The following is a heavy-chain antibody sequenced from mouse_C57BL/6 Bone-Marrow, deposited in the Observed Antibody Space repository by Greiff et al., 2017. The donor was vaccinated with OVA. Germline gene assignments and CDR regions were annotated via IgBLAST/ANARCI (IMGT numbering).Heavy chain of an antibody. CDR3: AREDFYLRYFDV. D-gene: IGHD2-1*01. CDR2: ISYDGSN. CDR1: GYSITSGYY. Sequence: VQLQQSGPGLVKPSQSLSLTCSVTGYSITSGYYWNWIRQFPGNKLEWMGYISYDGSNNYNPSLKNRISITRDTSKNQFFLKLNSVTTEDTATYYCAREDFYLRYFDVWGTGTTVTVSS. J-gene: IGHJ1*03. V-gene: IGHV3-6*01.